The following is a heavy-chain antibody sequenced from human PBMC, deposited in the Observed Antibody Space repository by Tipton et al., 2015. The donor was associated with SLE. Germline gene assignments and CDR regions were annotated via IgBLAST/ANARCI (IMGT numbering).Heavy chain of an antibody. CDR3: ARDVYCSGGSCFDWYFDL. D-gene: IGHD2-15*01. CDR1: GDSVSSNNCH. V-gene: IGHV4-61*01. J-gene: IGHJ2*01. CDR2: IHYSGST. Sequence: TLSLTCSVSGDSVSSNNCHWGWIRQPPGKGLEWIGYIHYSGSTNYNPSLKSRVTISVDTSNNQFSLKLSSVTAADTAVYYCARDVYCSGGSCFDWYFDLWGRGTLVTVSS.